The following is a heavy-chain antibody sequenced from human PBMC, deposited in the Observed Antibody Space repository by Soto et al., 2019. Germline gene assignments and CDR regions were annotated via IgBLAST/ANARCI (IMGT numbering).Heavy chain of an antibody. CDR3: ARWEYKYGSGGNPTQSYFDY. D-gene: IGHD2-15*01. V-gene: IGHV1-69*01. Sequence: QVQLVQSGAEVKKPGSSVKVSCQASGDTFSNYAISWVRQAPGQGLEWMGGIIPIFGITNYAQKFQGRVTISADESTSTAYMELSSLRPDDTAVYNCARWEYKYGSGGNPTQSYFDYWGQGTLVTVSS. CDR1: GDTFSNYA. J-gene: IGHJ4*02. CDR2: IIPIFGIT.